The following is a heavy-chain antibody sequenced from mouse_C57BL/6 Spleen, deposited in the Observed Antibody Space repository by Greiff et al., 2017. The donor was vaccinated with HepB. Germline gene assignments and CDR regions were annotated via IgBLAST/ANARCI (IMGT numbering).Heavy chain of an antibody. Sequence: VQLQESGPELVKPGASVKISCKASGYAFSSSWMNWVKQRPGQGLEWIGRIYPGDGDTNYNGKFKGKATLTADKSSSTAYMQLSSLTSEDSAVSFCARKNEYEYFDYWGQGTTLTVAS. D-gene: IGHD2-4*01. CDR2: IYPGDGDT. CDR3: ARKNEYEYFDY. CDR1: GYAFSSSW. J-gene: IGHJ2*01. V-gene: IGHV1-82*01.